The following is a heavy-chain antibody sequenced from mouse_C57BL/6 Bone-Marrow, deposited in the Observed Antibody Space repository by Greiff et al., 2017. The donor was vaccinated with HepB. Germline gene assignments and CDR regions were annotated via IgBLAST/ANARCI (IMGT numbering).Heavy chain of an antibody. J-gene: IGHJ3*01. D-gene: IGHD1-1*01. V-gene: IGHV1-15*01. CDR1: GYTFTDYE. CDR2: IDPETGGT. CDR3: TYTERFAY. Sequence: VQLVESGAELVRPGASVTLSCKASGYTFTDYEMHWVKQTPVHGLEWIGAIDPETGGTAYNQKFKGKAILTADKSSSTAYMELRSLTSEDSAVYYCTYTERFAYWGQGTLVTVSA.